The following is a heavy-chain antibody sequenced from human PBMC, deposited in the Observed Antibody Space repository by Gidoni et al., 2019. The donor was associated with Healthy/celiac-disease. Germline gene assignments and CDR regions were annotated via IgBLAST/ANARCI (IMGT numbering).Heavy chain of an antibody. CDR1: GGSFSGYY. J-gene: IGHJ1*01. CDR3: ARGRRRITMKVGYFQH. CDR2: IYHSGST. V-gene: IGHV4-34*01. D-gene: IGHD3-22*01. Sequence: QVQLQQWGAGLLKASETLSLTCAVYGGSFSGYYWSWIRQPPGKGLEWIGEIYHSGSTNYNPSLKSRVTISVDTSKSQLSLKLSSVTAADTAVYYCARGRRRITMKVGYFQHWGQGTLVTVSS.